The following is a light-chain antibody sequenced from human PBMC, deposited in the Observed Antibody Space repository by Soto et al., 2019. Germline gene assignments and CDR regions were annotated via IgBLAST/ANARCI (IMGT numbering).Light chain of an antibody. Sequence: EIVLTQSPGTLSLSPGERATLSCRASQSCSSYLAWYQQKPGQAPRLLMYGASSRATGTPDRFSGSGSGTDFTLTISRLEPEDFAVYYCQQYGSSPLTFGGGTKLDIK. V-gene: IGKV3-20*01. CDR3: QQYGSSPLT. CDR1: QSCSSY. CDR2: GAS. J-gene: IGKJ4*01.